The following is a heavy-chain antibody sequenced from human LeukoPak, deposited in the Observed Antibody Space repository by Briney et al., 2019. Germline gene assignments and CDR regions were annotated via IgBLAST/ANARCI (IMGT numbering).Heavy chain of an antibody. D-gene: IGHD3-22*01. Sequence: PSETLSLTCTVSGGSISSSSYYWGWTRQPPGKGLEWIGSIEYSGSTYYNPSLKSRVTISVDTSKNQFSLKLNSVTAADTAVYYCATNTRAYYYDSSGYYVPSYFDYWGQGTLVTVSS. CDR1: GGSISSSSYY. CDR3: ATNTRAYYYDSSGYYVPSYFDY. CDR2: IEYSGST. J-gene: IGHJ4*02. V-gene: IGHV4-39*01.